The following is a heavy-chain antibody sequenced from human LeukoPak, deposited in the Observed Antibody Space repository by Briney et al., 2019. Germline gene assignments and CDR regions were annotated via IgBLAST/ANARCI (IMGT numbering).Heavy chain of an antibody. CDR3: ARDRSSGWYSDYFDY. CDR1: GFTFSSYG. D-gene: IGHD6-19*01. CDR2: IWYDGSNK. J-gene: IGHJ4*02. V-gene: IGHV3-33*01. Sequence: RPGRSLRLSCAASGFTFSSYGMHWVRQAPGKGLEWVAVIWYDGSNKYYADSVKGRFTISRDNSKNTLYLQMTSLRAEDTAVYYCARDRSSGWYSDYFDYWGQGTLVTVSS.